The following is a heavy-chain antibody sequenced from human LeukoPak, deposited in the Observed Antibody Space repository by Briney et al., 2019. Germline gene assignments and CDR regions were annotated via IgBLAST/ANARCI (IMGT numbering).Heavy chain of an antibody. CDR3: ARAYYDSSGFYYYYMDV. V-gene: IGHV4-59*01. J-gene: IGHJ6*03. CDR2: IYYSGST. CDR1: GGSISSYY. Sequence: PETLSLTCTVSGGSISSYYWSWIRQPPGKGLEWIGYIYYSGSTNYNPSLKSRVTISVDTSKNQFSLKLSSVTAADTAVYYCARAYYDSSGFYYYYMDVWGKGTTVTVSS. D-gene: IGHD3-22*01.